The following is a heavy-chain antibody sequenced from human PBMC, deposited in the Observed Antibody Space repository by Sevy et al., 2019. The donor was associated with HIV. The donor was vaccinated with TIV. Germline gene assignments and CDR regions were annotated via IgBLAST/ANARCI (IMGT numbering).Heavy chain of an antibody. Sequence: GESLKISCKGSGYSFTSYWIGWVRQMPGKGLEWMGIIYPGDSDTRYSPSFQGQVTISAGRSISTAYLQWSSLKASDTAMYYCARLVRECYDFWSGYFSHNWFDPWGQGTLVTVSS. J-gene: IGHJ5*02. V-gene: IGHV5-51*01. CDR1: GYSFTSYW. CDR2: IYPGDSDT. D-gene: IGHD3-3*01. CDR3: ARLVRECYDFWSGYFSHNWFDP.